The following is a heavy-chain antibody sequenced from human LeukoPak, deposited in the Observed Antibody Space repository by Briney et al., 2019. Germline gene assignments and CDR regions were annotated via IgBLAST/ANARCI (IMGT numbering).Heavy chain of an antibody. CDR1: GYTFTGYY. CDR3: ARTRKKWLLLRPPPYYFDY. V-gene: IGHV1-2*02. CDR2: INPNSGGT. J-gene: IGHJ4*02. Sequence: GASVKVSCKASGYTFTGYYMHWARQAPGQGLEWMGWINPNSGGTNYAQKFQGRVTMTRDTSISTAYMELSRLRSDDTAVYYCARTRKKWLLLRPPPYYFDYWGQGTLVTVSS. D-gene: IGHD3-22*01.